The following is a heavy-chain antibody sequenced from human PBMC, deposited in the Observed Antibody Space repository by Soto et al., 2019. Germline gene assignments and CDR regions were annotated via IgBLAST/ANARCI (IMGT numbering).Heavy chain of an antibody. D-gene: IGHD3-3*01. J-gene: IGHJ4*02. Sequence: WASVKVSCKASGGTFSSYAISWVRQAPGQGLEWMGGIIPIFGTANYAQKFQGRVTITADESTSTAYMELSSLRSEDTAVYYCARSGTLRFLEWLLDYWGQGTLVTVSS. V-gene: IGHV1-69*13. CDR1: GGTFSSYA. CDR3: ARSGTLRFLEWLLDY. CDR2: IIPIFGTA.